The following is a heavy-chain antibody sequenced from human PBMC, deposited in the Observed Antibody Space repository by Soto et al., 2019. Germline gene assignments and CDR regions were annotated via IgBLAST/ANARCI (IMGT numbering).Heavy chain of an antibody. CDR1: GYSFTRYW. D-gene: IGHD3-16*01. V-gene: IGHV5-10-1*01. J-gene: IGHJ4*02. Sequence: GEALKVSCKGSGYSFTRYWISWVRQMPGKGLEWMGRIDSTDSYVDYSPFREGRVTISADKSITTVYLQWSSLKASDTAMYYCVRDAGGFDYWGQGTLVTSPQ. CDR2: IDSTDSYV. CDR3: VRDAGGFDY.